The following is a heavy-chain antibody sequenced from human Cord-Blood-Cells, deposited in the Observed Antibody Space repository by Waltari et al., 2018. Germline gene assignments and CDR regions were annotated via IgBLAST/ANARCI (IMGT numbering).Heavy chain of an antibody. CDR2: KNPNSGNT. CDR3: ARGFSLGYGMDV. J-gene: IGHJ6*02. Sequence: QVQLVQSGAEVKKPGASVKVSCKASGYTFTRYDINWVRQASGQGLEWRGWKNPNSGNTGYAQKFQGRVTMTRNTAISTAYMELSSLRSEDTAVYYCARGFSLGYGMDVWGQGTTVTVSS. CDR1: GYTFTRYD. V-gene: IGHV1-8*01.